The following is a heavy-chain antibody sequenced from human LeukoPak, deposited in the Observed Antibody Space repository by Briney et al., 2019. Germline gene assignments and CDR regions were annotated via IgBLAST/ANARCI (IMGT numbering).Heavy chain of an antibody. D-gene: IGHD1-26*01. J-gene: IGHJ4*02. CDR3: ARALEWELLY. Sequence: ASVKVSCKASGYTFSSLDLNWVRQVAGQGLEWVGYMNPKSGYTAYAQKLQGRVTMTTDTSTSTAYMELRSLRSDDTAVYYCARALEWELLYWGQGTLVTVSS. CDR1: GYTFSSLD. V-gene: IGHV1-8*02. CDR2: MNPKSGYT.